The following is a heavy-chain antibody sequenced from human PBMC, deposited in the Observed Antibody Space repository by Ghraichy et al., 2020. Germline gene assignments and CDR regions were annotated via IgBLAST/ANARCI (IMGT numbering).Heavy chain of an antibody. D-gene: IGHD4-17*01. J-gene: IGHJ4*02. Sequence: ASVKVSCKVSGYTLTELSMHWVRQAPGKGLEWMGGFDPEDGETIYAQKFQGRVTMTEDTSTDTAYMELSSLRSEDTAVYYCATDLTTVTTYPPRRIDDYWGQGTLVTVSA. CDR1: GYTLTELS. CDR2: FDPEDGET. CDR3: ATDLTTVTTYPPRRIDDY. V-gene: IGHV1-24*01.